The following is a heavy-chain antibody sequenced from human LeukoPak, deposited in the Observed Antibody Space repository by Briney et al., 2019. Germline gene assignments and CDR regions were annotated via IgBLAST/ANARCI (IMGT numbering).Heavy chain of an antibody. D-gene: IGHD3-3*01. V-gene: IGHV3-23*01. CDR3: AKDDYDFWSGSPDY. J-gene: IGHJ4*02. CDR2: ISGSGGST. Sequence: GGSLRLSCAASGFTFSSYAMSWVRQAPGKGLEWVSAISGSGGSTYYADSVKGRFTISRDNSKNTLYLQINSLRAEDTAVYYCAKDDYDFWSGSPDYWGQGTLVTVSS. CDR1: GFTFSSYA.